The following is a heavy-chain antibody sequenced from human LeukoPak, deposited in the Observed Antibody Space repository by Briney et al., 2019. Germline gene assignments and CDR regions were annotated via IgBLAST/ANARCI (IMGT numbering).Heavy chain of an antibody. Sequence: GRSLRLSCAVSGFTFSSYAMHWVRQAPGKGLEWFSAISGSGGSTYYADSVKGRFTISRDNSKNTLYLQMNSLRAEDTTVYYCAFEDYYDSSGPFDYWGQGTLVTVSS. J-gene: IGHJ4*02. CDR3: AFEDYYDSSGPFDY. D-gene: IGHD3-22*01. V-gene: IGHV3-23*01. CDR1: GFTFSSYA. CDR2: ISGSGGST.